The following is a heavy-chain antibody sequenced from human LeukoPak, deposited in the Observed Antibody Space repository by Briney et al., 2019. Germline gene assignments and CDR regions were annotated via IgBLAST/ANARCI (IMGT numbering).Heavy chain of an antibody. CDR2: ISSSATYM. V-gene: IGHV3-21*01. CDR3: ARGGVGLVIIPGWEYDYYGLDV. Sequence: GGSLRLSCAASGFTLSTNSMNWVRQAPGKGLEWVSSISSSATYMYYADSVKGRFTISRDNAKNSLYLQMNSLRAEDTAVYYCARGGVGLVIIPGWEYDYYGLDVWGQGTTVTVSS. D-gene: IGHD3/OR15-3a*01. CDR1: GFTLSTNS. J-gene: IGHJ6*02.